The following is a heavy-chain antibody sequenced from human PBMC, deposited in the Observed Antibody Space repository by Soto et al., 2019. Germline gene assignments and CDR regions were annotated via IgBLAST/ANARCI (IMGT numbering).Heavy chain of an antibody. V-gene: IGHV3-23*01. J-gene: IGHJ3*01. D-gene: IGHD4-17*01. CDR1: GFTFSVFA. CDR2: ISGRGENT. CDR3: AKDRGTGDYGVNAVEL. Sequence: EEQLLESGGGLVQRGGSLRLSCAASGFTFSVFAMSWVRQAPGRGLELVSTISGRGENTYYADSVKGRFTISRDNSTNTLNLQMNSLRGEDTAVYYCAKDRGTGDYGVNAVELWGQGTMVTVSS.